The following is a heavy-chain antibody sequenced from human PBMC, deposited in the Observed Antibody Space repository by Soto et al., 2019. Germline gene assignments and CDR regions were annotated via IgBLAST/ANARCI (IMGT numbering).Heavy chain of an antibody. CDR1: GYTFTTYG. J-gene: IGHJ4*02. D-gene: IGHD1-1*01. CDR3: ARGRYGDY. CDR2: ISAHNDNT. Sequence: QVHLVQSGAEGRKPGASVKVSCKGSGYTFTTYGITGVRQAPGQGLEWMGWISAHNDNTNYAQKVQGRVTVTRDTSTSTAYMELRNLRSDDTAVYYCARGRYGDYWGQGALVTVSS. V-gene: IGHV1-18*01.